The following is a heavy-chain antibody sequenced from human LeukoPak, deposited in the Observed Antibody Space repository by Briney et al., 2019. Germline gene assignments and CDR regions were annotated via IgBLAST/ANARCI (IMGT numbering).Heavy chain of an antibody. Sequence: GGSLRLSCAASGFAFSSYGMHWVRQAPGKGLEWVAVIWYDGSNKYYADSVKGRFTISRDNSKNTLYLQMNSLRAEDTAVYYCARDSYGMDVWGQGTTVTVSS. CDR1: GFAFSSYG. V-gene: IGHV3-33*01. J-gene: IGHJ6*02. CDR3: ARDSYGMDV. CDR2: IWYDGSNK.